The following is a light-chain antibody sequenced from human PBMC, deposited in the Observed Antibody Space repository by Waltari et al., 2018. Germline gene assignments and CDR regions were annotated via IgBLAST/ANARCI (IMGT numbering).Light chain of an antibody. V-gene: IGKV3-11*01. J-gene: IGKJ4*01. CDR1: QSISRY. CDR3: QQRSNWPLT. Sequence: EVVLTQSPATLSLSPGEGATLSCRASQSISRYLAWYQQKPGQAPRLLIHDASNRATGIPPRFSGSGSGTDFTLTISSLEPEDFAVYYCQQRSNWPLTFGGGTKVEIK. CDR2: DAS.